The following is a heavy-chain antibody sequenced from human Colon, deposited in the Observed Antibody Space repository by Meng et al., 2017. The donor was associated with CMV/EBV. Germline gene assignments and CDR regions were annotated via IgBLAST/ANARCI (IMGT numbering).Heavy chain of an antibody. CDR3: ARVELPGDAFDI. Sequence: GSLRLSCAVYGGSFSGYYWSWIRQPPGKGLEWIGEIYHSESTNYNPSLKSRVTISVDTSKNQFSLKLSSVTAADTAVYYCARVELPGDAFDIWGQGTMVTVSS. V-gene: IGHV4-34*01. D-gene: IGHD2-15*01. CDR2: IYHSEST. CDR1: GGSFSGYY. J-gene: IGHJ3*02.